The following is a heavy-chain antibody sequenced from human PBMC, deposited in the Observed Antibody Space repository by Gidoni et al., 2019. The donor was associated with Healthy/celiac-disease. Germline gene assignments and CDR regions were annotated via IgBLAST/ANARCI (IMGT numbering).Heavy chain of an antibody. V-gene: IGHV4-34*01. CDR2: INHSGST. J-gene: IGHJ6*03. CDR3: ARLIGYCSGGSCYSAPYYYYYYYMDV. CDR1: GGSFSGYS. D-gene: IGHD2-15*01. Sequence: QVQLQQWGAGLLKPSGTLSLTCAVYGGSFSGYSWTWIRQPPGKGLEWIGEINHSGSTNYNPSLKSRVTISVDTSKNQFSLKLSSVTAADTAVYYCARLIGYCSGGSCYSAPYYYYYYYMDVWGKGTTVTVSS.